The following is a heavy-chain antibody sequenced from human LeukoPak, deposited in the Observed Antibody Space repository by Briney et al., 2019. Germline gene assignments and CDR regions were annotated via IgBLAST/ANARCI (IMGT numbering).Heavy chain of an antibody. CDR2: IIPIFATR. D-gene: IGHD4-11*01. Sequence: GSSVKVSCKASGDTFSSYVITWVRQAPGQGLEWMGGIIPIFATRNYAQKFQGRVTITMDESTSTAYMELSNLRSEDTALYYCARDAIDYSNYRGKDCFDPWGQGTLVTVSS. CDR3: ARDAIDYSNYRGKDCFDP. CDR1: GDTFSSYV. V-gene: IGHV1-69*05. J-gene: IGHJ5*02.